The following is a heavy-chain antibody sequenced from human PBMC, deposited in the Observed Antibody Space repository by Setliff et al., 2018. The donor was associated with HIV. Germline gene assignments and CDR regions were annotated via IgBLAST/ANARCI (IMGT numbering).Heavy chain of an antibody. J-gene: IGHJ4*02. CDR1: GGSISGGGYY. V-gene: IGHV4-31*03. CDR3: VTSEVGGASPFDY. Sequence: SETLSLTCTVSGGSISGGGYYWSWIRQHPGKGLDWIGNIYYIGNTDYNPSLKSRVTISRDTSKNQFSLRLTSVTAADTALYFCVTSEVGGASPFDYWGQGTLVTVSS. CDR2: IYYIGNT. D-gene: IGHD3-3*01.